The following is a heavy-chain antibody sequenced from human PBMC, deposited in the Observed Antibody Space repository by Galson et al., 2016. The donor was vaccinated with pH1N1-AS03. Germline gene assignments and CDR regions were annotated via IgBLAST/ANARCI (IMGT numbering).Heavy chain of an antibody. V-gene: IGHV1-69*02. J-gene: IGHJ3*02. CDR3: VIMWKPTVLDI. D-gene: IGHD3-16*01. Sequence: SVKVSCKASRDNFIRYTISWVRQAPGQGLEWMGRIIPILGMTNYAQEFQGRVTITADTSTSTAYMELGSLTSEDTAVYYCVIMWKPTVLDIWGQGTLVSVSS. CDR1: RDNFIRYT. CDR2: IIPILGMT.